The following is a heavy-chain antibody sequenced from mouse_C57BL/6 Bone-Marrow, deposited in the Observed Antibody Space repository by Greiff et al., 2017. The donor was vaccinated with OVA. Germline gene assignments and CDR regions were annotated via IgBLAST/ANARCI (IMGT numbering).Heavy chain of an antibody. Sequence: VQLKQSGPGLVKPSQSLSLTCSVTGYSITSGYYWNWIRQFPGNKLEWMGYISYDGSNNYNPSLKNRISITRDTSKNQFFLKLNSVTTEDTATYYCAREGKLFFAYWGQGTLVTVSA. CDR3: AREGKLFFAY. CDR1: GYSITSGYY. CDR2: ISYDGSN. J-gene: IGHJ3*01. V-gene: IGHV3-6*01.